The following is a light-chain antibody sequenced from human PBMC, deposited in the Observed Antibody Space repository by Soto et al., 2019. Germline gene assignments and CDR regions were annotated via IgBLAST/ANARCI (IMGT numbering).Light chain of an antibody. J-gene: IGKJ1*01. CDR1: QTIRNY. CDR2: DAS. CDR3: QQYGLQGT. V-gene: IGKV1-5*01. Sequence: DRVTITCRASQTIRNYLAWYQQKPGKAPDLLIYDASSLENEVPSRFSGSGFGTEFTLTISSLQPDDSATYYCQQYGLQGTFGQGTKVDIK.